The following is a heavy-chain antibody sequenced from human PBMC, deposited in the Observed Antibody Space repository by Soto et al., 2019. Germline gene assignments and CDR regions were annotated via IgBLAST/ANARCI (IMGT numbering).Heavy chain of an antibody. Sequence: QVQLVQSGAEVKKPGASVKVSCKASGYTFTSYYMHWVRQAPGQGLEWMGIINPSGGSTSYAQNFQGGVTMTRDTSTSSVDMELGSLRSEDTAVYYCARAMDGSGSYRWFDPWGQGTLVTVSS. CDR3: ARAMDGSGSYRWFDP. CDR2: INPSGGST. D-gene: IGHD3-10*01. CDR1: GYTFTSYY. J-gene: IGHJ5*02. V-gene: IGHV1-46*03.